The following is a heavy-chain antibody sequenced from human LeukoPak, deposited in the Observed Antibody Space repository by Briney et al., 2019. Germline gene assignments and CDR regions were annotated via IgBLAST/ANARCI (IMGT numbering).Heavy chain of an antibody. CDR2: INDSGST. V-gene: IGHV4-34*01. CDR1: GGSLSGYY. Sequence: SETLSLTCAVYGGSLSGYYWSWIRQPPGKGLEWIGEINDSGSTSCSPSLKSRVSISVDTSKNQFSLKLSSVTAADTAVYYCARLIDHDISGYYLGYWGQGNRVTVSS. D-gene: IGHD3-22*01. J-gene: IGHJ4*02. CDR3: ARLIDHDISGYYLGY.